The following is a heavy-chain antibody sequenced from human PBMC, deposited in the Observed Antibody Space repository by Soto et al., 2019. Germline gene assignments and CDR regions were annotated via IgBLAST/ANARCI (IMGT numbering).Heavy chain of an antibody. J-gene: IGHJ4*02. Sequence: QVQLVESGGGLVKPGGSLRLSCAASGFTFSDYYMSWIRQAPGKGLEWVSYISSSGSTIYYADSVKGRFTISRDNAKNSLDLQLNSLRAEDTAVYYCARDLRFGVVIFGPIDYCGQGTLVTVSS. CDR2: ISSSGSTI. CDR3: ARDLRFGVVIFGPIDY. CDR1: GFTFSDYY. V-gene: IGHV3-11*01. D-gene: IGHD3-3*01.